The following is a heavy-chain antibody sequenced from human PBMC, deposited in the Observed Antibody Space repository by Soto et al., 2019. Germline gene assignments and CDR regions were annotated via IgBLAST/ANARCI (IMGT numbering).Heavy chain of an antibody. J-gene: IGHJ4*02. V-gene: IGHV4-59*08. D-gene: IGHD1-1*01. CDR1: GGSISSYY. Sequence: SETLSLTCTVSGGSISSYYWSWIRQPPGKGLEWIGYIYYSGSTNYNPSLKSRVTISVDTSKNQFSLKLSSVTAADTAVYYCASTDRGQLGFDYWGQGTLVTVSS. CDR3: ASTDRGQLGFDY. CDR2: IYYSGST.